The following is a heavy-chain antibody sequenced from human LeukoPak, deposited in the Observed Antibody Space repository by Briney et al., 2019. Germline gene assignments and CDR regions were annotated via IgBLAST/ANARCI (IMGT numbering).Heavy chain of an antibody. J-gene: IGHJ4*02. CDR1: GFTFSDYY. Sequence: AGGSLRLSCAASGFTFSDYYMSWIRQAPGKGLEWVSAISGSGGSTYYADSVKGRFTISRDNSKNTLYLQMNSLRAEDTAVYYCAKDLNDFWSGYRYYFDYWGQGTLVTVSS. V-gene: IGHV3-23*01. CDR2: ISGSGGST. CDR3: AKDLNDFWSGYRYYFDY. D-gene: IGHD3-3*01.